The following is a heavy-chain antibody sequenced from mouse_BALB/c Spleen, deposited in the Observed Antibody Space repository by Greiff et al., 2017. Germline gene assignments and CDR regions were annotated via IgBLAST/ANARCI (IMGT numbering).Heavy chain of an antibody. D-gene: IGHD4-1*01. CDR1: GFSLTSYG. Sequence: VQLQESGPGLVAPSQSLSITCTVSGFSLTSYGVHWVRQPPGKGLEWLGVIWAGGSTNYNSALMSRLSISKDNSKSQVFLKMNSLQTDDTAMYYCARVWEGAMDYWGQGTSVTVSS. J-gene: IGHJ4*01. CDR3: ARVWEGAMDY. CDR2: IWAGGST. V-gene: IGHV2-9*02.